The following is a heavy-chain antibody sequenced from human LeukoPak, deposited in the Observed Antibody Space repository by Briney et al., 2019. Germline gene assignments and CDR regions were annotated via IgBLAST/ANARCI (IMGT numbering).Heavy chain of an antibody. J-gene: IGHJ4*02. CDR3: ATHNYWRKDY. CDR2: INQDGNAK. Sequence: GKSLRLSCAASGFTFSGYPIHWVRQAPGVGLEWVATINQDGNAKYYVDSVKGRFAISRDNTKNSLSLQMSSLRDEDSGIYYCATHNYWRKDYWGQGTLVTVSS. V-gene: IGHV3-7*01. CDR1: GFTFSGYP. D-gene: IGHD5-24*01.